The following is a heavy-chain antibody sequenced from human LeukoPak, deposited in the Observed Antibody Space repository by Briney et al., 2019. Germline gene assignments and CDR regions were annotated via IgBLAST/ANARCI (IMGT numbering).Heavy chain of an antibody. V-gene: IGHV4-34*01. D-gene: IGHD2-2*01. CDR3: ARLRLGFRPCSSRLGNYYYGLDV. J-gene: IGHJ6*02. CDR2: INHSGST. CDR1: GGSFRNYY. Sequence: SETLSLTCAVSGGSFRNYYWTWIRQPPGKGLEWIGEINHSGSTNYNPSLKSRVTLSVDTSENQFSLKLSSVTAADTALYHCARLRLGFRPCSSRLGNYYYGLDVWGQGTTVTVSS.